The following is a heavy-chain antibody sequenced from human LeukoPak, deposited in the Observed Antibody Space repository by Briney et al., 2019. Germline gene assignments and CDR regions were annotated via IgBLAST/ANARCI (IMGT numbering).Heavy chain of an antibody. CDR1: GYSFTSYW. CDR3: ARHCSSTSCLIDDY. D-gene: IGHD2-2*01. CDR2: IDPSDSYT. Sequence: GESLKISCKGSGYSFTSYWISWVRQMPGKGLEWMGRIDPSDSYTNYSPPFQGHVTISADKSISTAYLQWSSLKASDTAMYYCARHCSSTSCLIDDYWGQGALVTVSS. J-gene: IGHJ4*02. V-gene: IGHV5-10-1*01.